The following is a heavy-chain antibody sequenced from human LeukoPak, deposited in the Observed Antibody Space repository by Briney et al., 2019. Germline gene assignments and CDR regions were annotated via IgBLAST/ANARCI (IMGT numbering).Heavy chain of an antibody. V-gene: IGHV3-23*01. CDR2: LIGSSGST. D-gene: IGHD5-12*01. J-gene: IGHJ4*02. CDR1: GFTLNKYA. Sequence: GGSLRLSCAASGFTLNKYAMNWVRQAPGKGLEWVSVLIGSSGSTDYADSVKGRFTISRDTSKNTVYLEMNSLRAEDTAIYYCVKGAYDYIEIAYFDYWGQGTRVTVSS. CDR3: VKGAYDYIEIAYFDY.